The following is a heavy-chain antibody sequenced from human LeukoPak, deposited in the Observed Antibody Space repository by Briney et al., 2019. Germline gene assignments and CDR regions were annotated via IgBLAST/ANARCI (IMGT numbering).Heavy chain of an antibody. Sequence: GGSPRLSCAASGFTGSNNYMSWVRQAPGKGLEWVSAIHSSGGTYYADSVKGRFTISRDTSKNTLYLQINSLRVEDTAVYYCIVFGDSNHWGQGTLVTVSS. CDR3: IVFGDSNH. V-gene: IGHV3-53*01. J-gene: IGHJ5*02. D-gene: IGHD4-17*01. CDR1: GFTGSNNY. CDR2: IHSSGGT.